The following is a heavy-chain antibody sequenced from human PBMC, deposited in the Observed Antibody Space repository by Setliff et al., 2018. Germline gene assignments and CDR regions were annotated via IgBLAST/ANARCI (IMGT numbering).Heavy chain of an antibody. Sequence: GASVQVSCKASGSTLTNYDINWLRQAAGQGLEWMGWMNPNSGNTGYAQKFQGRVTMTRNTSISTVYMELGSLRYEDMAVYYCARGLRQNRSNSDVFDIWGQGTVVTVSS. D-gene: IGHD4-4*01. V-gene: IGHV1-8*02. CDR1: GSTLTNYD. J-gene: IGHJ3*02. CDR2: MNPNSGNT. CDR3: ARGLRQNRSNSDVFDI.